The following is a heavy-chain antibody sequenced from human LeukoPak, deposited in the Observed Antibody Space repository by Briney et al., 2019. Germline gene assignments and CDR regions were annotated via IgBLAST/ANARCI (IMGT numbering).Heavy chain of an antibody. V-gene: IGHV3-33*01. CDR3: AREYCSGGSCYLYYYYYGMDV. Sequence: GGSLRLSCAASGFTFSSYGMHWVRQAPGKGLEWVAVIWYDGSNKYYADSVKGRFTISRDNSKNTLYLQMNGLRAEDTAVYYCAREYCSGGSCYLYYYYYGMDVWGQGTTVTVSS. CDR1: GFTFSSYG. D-gene: IGHD2-15*01. CDR2: IWYDGSNK. J-gene: IGHJ6*02.